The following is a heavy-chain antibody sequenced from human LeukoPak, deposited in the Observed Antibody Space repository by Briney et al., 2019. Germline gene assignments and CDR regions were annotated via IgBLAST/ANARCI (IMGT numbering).Heavy chain of an antibody. J-gene: IGHJ6*02. D-gene: IGHD6-13*01. V-gene: IGHV3-7*03. CDR2: IKQDGSEI. Sequence: PGGSLRLSCAASGFTMRNHWMSWVRQAPGKGLEWVADIKQDGSEIHYVDSVKGRFTISRDNAKNSLYLQMNSLRVEDTAVYYCARAPYRSLDYGMEVWGQGPTVTVSS. CDR3: ARAPYRSLDYGMEV. CDR1: GFTMRNHW.